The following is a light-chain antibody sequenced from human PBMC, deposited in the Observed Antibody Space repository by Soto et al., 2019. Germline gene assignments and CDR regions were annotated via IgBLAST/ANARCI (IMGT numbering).Light chain of an antibody. J-gene: IGKJ3*01. Sequence: DIQLTQSPSFLSASVGDRVTITCRASQGISSSLAWYQQKPGKAPNLLIYDAYILQSGVPSRFSGSGSETDFTLTISSLQPEDFATYYCQQLNSYPRGFTFGPGTKVDIK. CDR3: QQLNSYPRGFT. V-gene: IGKV1-9*01. CDR1: QGISSS. CDR2: DAY.